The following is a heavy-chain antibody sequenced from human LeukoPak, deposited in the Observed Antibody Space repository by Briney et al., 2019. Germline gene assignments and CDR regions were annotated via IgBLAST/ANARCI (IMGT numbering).Heavy chain of an antibody. CDR3: AGTHSYFDC. J-gene: IGHJ4*02. V-gene: IGHV6-1*01. CDR1: GDSVSSNSAS. Sequence: SQTLSLTCAISGDSVSSNSASWNWIRQSPSRGLEWLGRTYYRSKWSHDYALSVKSRITINPDTSKNQFSLQLNSVTPEDTGVYYCAGTHSYFDCWGRGTPVTVSS. CDR2: TYYRSKWSH.